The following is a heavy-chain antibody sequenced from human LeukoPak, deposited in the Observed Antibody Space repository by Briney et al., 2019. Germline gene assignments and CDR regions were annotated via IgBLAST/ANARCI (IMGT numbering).Heavy chain of an antibody. CDR1: GFTFSNFE. Sequence: GGSLRLSCAASGFTFSNFEMNWVRQAPGKGLEWVSYIDFSGSTIYYADSVKGRFTISRDNARNSLSLQMISLRAEDTAVYYCARGFGVAYYYYSMDVWGKGTTVTISS. CDR3: ARGFGVAYYYYSMDV. J-gene: IGHJ6*03. V-gene: IGHV3-48*03. D-gene: IGHD3-3*01. CDR2: IDFSGSTI.